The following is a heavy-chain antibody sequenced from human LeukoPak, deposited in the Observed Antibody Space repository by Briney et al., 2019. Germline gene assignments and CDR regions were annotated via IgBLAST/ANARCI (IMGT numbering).Heavy chain of an antibody. V-gene: IGHV3-23*01. CDR3: AKDTEGYYS. J-gene: IGHJ4*02. D-gene: IGHD2-21*01. Sequence: PGGSLRLSCAASGFTFSSYTMSWVRQAPGKGLECVSAISGSGGSTYYADSVKGRFTIPRDNSKNTLYLQMNSLRAEDTAVYYCAKDTEGYYSWGQGTLVTVSS. CDR1: GFTFSSYT. CDR2: ISGSGGST.